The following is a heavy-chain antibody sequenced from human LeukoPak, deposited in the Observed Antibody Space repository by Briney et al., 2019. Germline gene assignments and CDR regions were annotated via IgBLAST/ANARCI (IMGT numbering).Heavy chain of an antibody. J-gene: IGHJ5*02. V-gene: IGHV3-74*01. CDR3: ARDREFDP. Sequence: GGSLRLSCAASRFTFTSYAMSWVRQAPGKGLEWVSRINSDGSSTSYADSVKGRFTISRDNAKNTLYLQMNSLRAEDTAVYYCARDREFDPWGQGTLVTVSS. CDR2: INSDGSST. CDR1: RFTFTSYA.